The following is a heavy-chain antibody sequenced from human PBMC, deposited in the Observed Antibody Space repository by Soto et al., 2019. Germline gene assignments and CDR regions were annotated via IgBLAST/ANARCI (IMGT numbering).Heavy chain of an antibody. V-gene: IGHV5-51*01. CDR1: GYSFTSYW. CDR2: IYPGDSDT. D-gene: IGHD3-22*01. J-gene: IGHJ6*02. Sequence: GESLKISCKGSGYSFTSYWIGWVRQMPGKGLEWMGIIYPGDSDTRYSPSFQGQVTISADKSISTAYLQWSSLKASDTAMYYCARYNYYDSSGYDYYYYGMDVWGQGTTVTVSS. CDR3: ARYNYYDSSGYDYYYYGMDV.